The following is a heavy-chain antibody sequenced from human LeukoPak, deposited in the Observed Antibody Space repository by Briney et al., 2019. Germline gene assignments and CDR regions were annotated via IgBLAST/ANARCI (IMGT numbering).Heavy chain of an antibody. CDR1: GGSFSGYY. J-gene: IGHJ5*02. V-gene: IGHV4-34*01. CDR3: ARARSAWFDP. CDR2: INHSGST. Sequence: SETLSLTCAVYGGSFSGYYWSWTRQPPGKGLEWIGEINHSGSTNYNPSLKSRVTISVDTSKNQFSLKLSSVTAADTAVYYCARARSAWFDPWGQGTLVTVSS. D-gene: IGHD3-3*01.